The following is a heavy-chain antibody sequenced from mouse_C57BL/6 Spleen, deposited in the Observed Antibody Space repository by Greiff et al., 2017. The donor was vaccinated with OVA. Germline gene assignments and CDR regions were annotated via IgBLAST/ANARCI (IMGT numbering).Heavy chain of an antibody. V-gene: IGHV1-42*01. CDR1: GYSFTGYY. Sequence: EVQLVESGPELVKPGASVKISCKASGYSFTGYYMNWVKQSPEKSLEWIGEINPSTGGTTYNQKFKAKATLTVDKSSSTAYMQLKSLTSEDSAVYYCARKSLTTVVAPWGQGTSVTVSS. CDR3: ARKSLTTVVAP. CDR2: INPSTGGT. J-gene: IGHJ4*01. D-gene: IGHD1-1*01.